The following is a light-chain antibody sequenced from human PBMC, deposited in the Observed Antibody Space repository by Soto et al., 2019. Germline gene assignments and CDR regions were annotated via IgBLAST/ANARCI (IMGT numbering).Light chain of an antibody. CDR1: QNVANY. Sequence: EIVLTQSPATLSLSPGERATLSCGASQNVANYLDWYQQKPGQAPRLLVYGASTRATGIPARFSGSGSGTEFTLTISSLQSEDFAVYYCQQYNNWPSITFGQGTRLEIK. CDR2: GAS. CDR3: QQYNNWPSIT. J-gene: IGKJ5*01. V-gene: IGKV3-15*01.